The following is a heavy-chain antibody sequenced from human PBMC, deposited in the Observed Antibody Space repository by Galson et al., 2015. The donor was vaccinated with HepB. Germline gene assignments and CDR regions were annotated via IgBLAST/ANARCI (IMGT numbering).Heavy chain of an antibody. V-gene: IGHV3-66*01. CDR1: GFTFSNFG. D-gene: IGHD2-21*02. J-gene: IGHJ4*02. CDR3: VRATAGRVDY. Sequence: SLRLSCAASGFTFSNFGMHWVRQTPGKGLEWVSIFYASGATHYADSVRGRFTVSRDNSKSMLYLQMNIVRADDTAVYYCVRATAGRVDYWGRGTLVSVSS. CDR2: FYASGAT.